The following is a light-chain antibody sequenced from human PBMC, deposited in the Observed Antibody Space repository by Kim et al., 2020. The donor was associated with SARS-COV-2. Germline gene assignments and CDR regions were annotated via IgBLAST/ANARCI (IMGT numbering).Light chain of an antibody. Sequence: SPGERANLSCRASQTVSSSYLAWYQQKPGQAPRLLINDASRRATGIPDRFSGSGSGTDFTLTISRLEPEDFAVYYCQQYASSPTTFGGGTKVDIK. CDR2: DAS. CDR3: QQYASSPTT. J-gene: IGKJ4*01. CDR1: QTVSSSY. V-gene: IGKV3-20*01.